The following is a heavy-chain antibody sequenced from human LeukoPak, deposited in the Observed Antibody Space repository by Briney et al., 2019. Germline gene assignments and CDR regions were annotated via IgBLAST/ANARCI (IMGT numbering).Heavy chain of an antibody. Sequence: PGGSLRLSCAASGFSFSSYAMTWVRQPPGKGLEWVACFSASGGRTYYPDSVRGGFTICADNSKDTLYLQLKSLRAEDTAVYFCAKGLLDPNLVLDYWGQGTLVTVSS. CDR2: FSASGGRT. CDR1: GFSFSSYA. J-gene: IGHJ4*02. D-gene: IGHD2-8*02. CDR3: AKGLLDPNLVLDY. V-gene: IGHV3-23*01.